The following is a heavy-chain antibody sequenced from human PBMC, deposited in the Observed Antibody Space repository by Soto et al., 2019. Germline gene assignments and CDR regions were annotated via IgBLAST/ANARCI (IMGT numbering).Heavy chain of an antibody. D-gene: IGHD6-13*01. CDR1: GYTFTSYY. J-gene: IGHJ3*02. CDR2: INPSGGST. CDR3: ARGRAGIAAAGMWRDAFDI. V-gene: IGHV1-46*03. Sequence: ASVKVSCKASGYTFTSYYMHWVRQAPGQGLEWMGIINPSGGSTSYAQKFQGRVTMTRDTSTSTVYMELSSLRSEDTAVYYCARGRAGIAAAGMWRDAFDIWGQGTMVTVS.